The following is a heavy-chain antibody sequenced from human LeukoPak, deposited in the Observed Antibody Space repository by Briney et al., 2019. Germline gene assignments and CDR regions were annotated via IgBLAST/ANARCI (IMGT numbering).Heavy chain of an antibody. CDR3: ARCRYTSGWLDAFDI. V-gene: IGHV3-48*03. CDR1: GFTFGSYG. J-gene: IGHJ3*02. Sequence: GRSLRLSCAASGFTFGSYGMHWVRQAPGKGLEWVSYISSSGSTMYSADSVKGRFSTSRDNAKNLVYLQMIGLRAEDTALYYCARCRYTSGWLDAFDIWGQGTMVTVSS. CDR2: ISSSGSTM. D-gene: IGHD6-19*01.